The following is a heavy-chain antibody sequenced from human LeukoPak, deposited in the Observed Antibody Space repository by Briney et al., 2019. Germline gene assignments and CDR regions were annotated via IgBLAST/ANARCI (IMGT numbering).Heavy chain of an antibody. V-gene: IGHV1-46*01. J-gene: IGHJ4*02. D-gene: IGHD1-20*01. CDR3: AREGITGTTFTLAFDY. Sequence: GASVKVSCKASGYTFTSYYMHWVRQAPGQGLEWMGIINPSGGSTSYAQKFQGRVTMTRDTSTSTVYMELSSLRSEDTAVYYCAREGITGTTFTLAFDYWGQGTLVTVSS. CDR1: GYTFTSYY. CDR2: INPSGGST.